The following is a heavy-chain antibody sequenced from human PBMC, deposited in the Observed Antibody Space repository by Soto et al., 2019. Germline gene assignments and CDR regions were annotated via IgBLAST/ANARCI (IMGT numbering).Heavy chain of an antibody. Sequence: SETLSLTCTVSGGSISSSSYYWGWIRQPPGKGLEWIGSIYYSGSTYYNPSLKSRVTISVDTSKNQFSLKLSSVTAADTAVYYCARPRGTGGYWGQGTLVTVSS. V-gene: IGHV4-39*01. CDR2: IYYSGST. CDR1: GGSISSSSYY. J-gene: IGHJ4*02. D-gene: IGHD3-16*01. CDR3: ARPRGTGGY.